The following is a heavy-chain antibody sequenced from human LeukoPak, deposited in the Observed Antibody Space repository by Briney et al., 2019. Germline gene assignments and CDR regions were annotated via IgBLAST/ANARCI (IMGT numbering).Heavy chain of an antibody. Sequence: PGRSLRLSCAASGFTFSSYAMHWVRQAPGKGLEWVAVISYDGSNKYYADSVKGRFTISRDNSKNTLYLQMNSLRAEDMAVYYCARDSSGWSSYYYYGMDVWGQGTTVTVSS. CDR3: ARDSSGWSSYYYYGMDV. J-gene: IGHJ6*02. V-gene: IGHV3-30-3*01. CDR1: GFTFSSYA. CDR2: ISYDGSNK. D-gene: IGHD6-19*01.